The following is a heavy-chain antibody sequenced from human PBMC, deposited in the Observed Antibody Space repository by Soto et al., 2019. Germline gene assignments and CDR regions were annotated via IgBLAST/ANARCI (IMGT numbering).Heavy chain of an antibody. Sequence: GGSLRLSCAASGFTFSSYSMNWVRQAPGKGLEWVSYISSSSSTIYYADSVKGRFTISRDNAKNSLHLQMNSLRDEDTAVYYCARGQYSYGHPYGMDVWGQGTTVTVSS. CDR3: ARGQYSYGHPYGMDV. V-gene: IGHV3-48*02. CDR2: ISSSSSTI. J-gene: IGHJ6*02. CDR1: GFTFSSYS. D-gene: IGHD5-18*01.